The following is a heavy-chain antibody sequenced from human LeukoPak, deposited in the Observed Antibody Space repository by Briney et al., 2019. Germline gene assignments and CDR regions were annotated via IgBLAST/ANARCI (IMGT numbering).Heavy chain of an antibody. V-gene: IGHV3-11*05. D-gene: IGHD2-21*02. J-gene: IGHJ4*02. CDR1: GFTFCDYY. CDR3: ARVLKLYCGGDCNYFDY. CDR2: ISSSSSYT. Sequence: GGSLRLSCAASGFTFCDYYMSWIRQAPGKGRVGVSYISSSSSYTNYADSVKGRFTISRDIAKNSLYANMNSLRAEDTAVYYCARVLKLYCGGDCNYFDYWGQGTLVTVSS.